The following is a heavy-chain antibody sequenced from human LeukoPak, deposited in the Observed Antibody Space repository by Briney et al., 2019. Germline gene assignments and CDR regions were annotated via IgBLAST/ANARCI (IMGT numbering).Heavy chain of an antibody. CDR2: FDPEDGET. CDR3: ATALYCSGGSCQQDY. CDR1: GYTLTELS. D-gene: IGHD2-15*01. Sequence: ASVKVSCKVSGYTLTELSMHWVRQAPGKGLEWMGGFDPEDGETIYAQKFQGRVTMTEDTSTDTAYMELSSLRSEDTAVYYCATALYCSGGSCQQDYWGLGTLVTVSS. J-gene: IGHJ4*02. V-gene: IGHV1-24*01.